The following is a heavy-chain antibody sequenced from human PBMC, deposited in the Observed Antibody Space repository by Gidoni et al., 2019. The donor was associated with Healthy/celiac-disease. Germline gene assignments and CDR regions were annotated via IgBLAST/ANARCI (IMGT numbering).Heavy chain of an antibody. Sequence: QVQLVESGGGVVQPGRSLRLSCSASGFTFSSYGMHWVRQAPGKGREWVAVIWYDGSNKYYADSVKGRFTISRDNSKNTLYLQMNSLRAEDTAVYYCARDHDYEVGGSDAFDIWGQGTMVTVSS. V-gene: IGHV3-33*01. D-gene: IGHD4-17*01. CDR2: IWYDGSNK. CDR1: GFTFSSYG. CDR3: ARDHDYEVGGSDAFDI. J-gene: IGHJ3*02.